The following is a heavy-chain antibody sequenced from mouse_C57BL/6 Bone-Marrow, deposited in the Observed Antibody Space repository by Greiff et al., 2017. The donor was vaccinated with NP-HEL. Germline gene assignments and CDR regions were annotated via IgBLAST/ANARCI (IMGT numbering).Heavy chain of an antibody. CDR2: IYPRSGST. CDR1: GYTFTSYG. V-gene: IGHV1-81*01. CDR3: ARVWYYGSSDEGDYFDY. Sequence: VQLQQSGAELARPGASVKLSCKASGYTFTSYGISWVKQRTGQGLEWIGEIYPRSGSTNYNEKFKSKATLTVDTSSSTAYMQLSSLTSEDSAVYYCARVWYYGSSDEGDYFDYWGQGTTLTVSS. J-gene: IGHJ2*01. D-gene: IGHD1-1*01.